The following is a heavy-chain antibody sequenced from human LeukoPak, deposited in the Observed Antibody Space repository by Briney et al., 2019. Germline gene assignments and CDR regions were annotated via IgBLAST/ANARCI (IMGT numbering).Heavy chain of an antibody. J-gene: IGHJ3*02. V-gene: IGHV3-20*04. CDR1: GFTFDDYG. D-gene: IGHD1-26*01. CDR2: INWNGGST. CDR3: VRVRQRVGATDDAFDM. Sequence: GGSLKLSCAASGFTFDDYGMSWVRQAPEKGLEWVSGINWNGGSTGYADSVKGRFTISRDNAKNTLFLQMNSLRVEDTAVYYCVRVRQRVGATDDAFDMWGQGTTVIVSS.